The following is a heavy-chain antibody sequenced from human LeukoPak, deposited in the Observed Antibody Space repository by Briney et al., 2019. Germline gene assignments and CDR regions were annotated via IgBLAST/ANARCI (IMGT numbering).Heavy chain of an antibody. D-gene: IGHD3/OR15-3a*01. CDR2: INPNSGDT. CDR1: GYTFTGYS. Sequence: GASVKVPCKASGYTFTGYSIYWVRQAPGQGLEWMGGINPNSGDTNFAQKFQGRVTMTRDTSISTAYMELSGLRSDDTAIYYCARGYVWIEMGLGYWGQGTLVTVSS. V-gene: IGHV1-2*02. CDR3: ARGYVWIEMGLGY. J-gene: IGHJ4*02.